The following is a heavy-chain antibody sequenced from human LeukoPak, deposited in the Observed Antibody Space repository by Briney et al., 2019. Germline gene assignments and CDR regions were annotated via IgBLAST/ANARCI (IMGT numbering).Heavy chain of an antibody. J-gene: IGHJ4*02. Sequence: GGSLRLSCAASGFTFSSYAMSWVRQAPGKGLEWVSAISGSGGSTYYADSVRGRFTISRDNAKNSLYLQMNSLRAEDTAVYYCARGSTYYESSGRVPFDYWGQGTLVTVSS. CDR2: ISGSGGST. D-gene: IGHD3-22*01. V-gene: IGHV3-23*01. CDR3: ARGSTYYESSGRVPFDY. CDR1: GFTFSSYA.